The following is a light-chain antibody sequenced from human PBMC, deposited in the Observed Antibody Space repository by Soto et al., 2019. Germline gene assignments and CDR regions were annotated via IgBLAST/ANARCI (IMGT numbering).Light chain of an antibody. Sequence: QSVLTQPASVSGSPGQSITISCTGASSDVGGYNYVSWYQQHPGKAPKVLISDVSNRPSGISNRFSGSKSGNTASLTISGLQAEDEADYYCSSYTSIDTWVFGTGTKV. CDR2: DVS. CDR1: SSDVGGYNY. V-gene: IGLV2-14*01. CDR3: SSYTSIDTWV. J-gene: IGLJ1*01.